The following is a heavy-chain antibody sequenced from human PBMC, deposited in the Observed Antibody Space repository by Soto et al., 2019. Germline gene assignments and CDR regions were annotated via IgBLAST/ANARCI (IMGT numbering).Heavy chain of an antibody. J-gene: IGHJ6*02. V-gene: IGHV3-30*18. CDR2: ISYDGSNK. CDR1: GFTFSSYG. Sequence: GGSLRLSCAASGFTFSSYGMHWVRQAPGKGLEWVAVISYDGSNKYYADSVKGRFTISRDNSKNTLYLQMNSLRAEDTAVYYCAKLVSGSYYYYGMDVWGQGTTVTVSS. CDR3: AKLVSGSYYYYGMDV. D-gene: IGHD1-26*01.